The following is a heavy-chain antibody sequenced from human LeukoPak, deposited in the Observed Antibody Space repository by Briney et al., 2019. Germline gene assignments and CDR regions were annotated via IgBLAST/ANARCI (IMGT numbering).Heavy chain of an antibody. D-gene: IGHD3-22*01. CDR2: ISGSGGST. J-gene: IGHJ4*02. V-gene: IGHV3-23*01. CDR1: RFTFSSYA. CDR3: AKDRYSYYDSSGYYYYDY. Sequence: GGSLRLSCAASRFTFSSYAMSWVRQAPGKGLEWVSAISGSGGSTYYADSVKGRFTISRDNSKNTLYLQMNSLRAEDTAVYYCAKDRYSYYDSSGYYYYDYWGQGTLVTVSS.